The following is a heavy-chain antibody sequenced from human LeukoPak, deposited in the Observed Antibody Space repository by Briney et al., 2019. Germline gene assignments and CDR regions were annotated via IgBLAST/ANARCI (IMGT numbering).Heavy chain of an antibody. CDR1: AFSLSPYE. CDR3: ATGNSGLTEKY. J-gene: IGHJ4*02. CDR2: IRSSGSYT. V-gene: IGHV3-48*03. Sequence: GGSLRLSCAASAFSLSPYEMNWLRQAPGKGLEWVSYIRSSGSYTSYADAVKGRFTVSRDNAKNSLYLQMNRLRAEDTAVYYCATGNSGLTEKYWGQGTLVTVSS. D-gene: IGHD7-27*01.